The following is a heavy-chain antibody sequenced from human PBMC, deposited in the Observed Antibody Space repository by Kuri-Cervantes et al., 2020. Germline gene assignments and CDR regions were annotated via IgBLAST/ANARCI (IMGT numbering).Heavy chain of an antibody. Sequence: GGSLRLSCAASGFSFRNLAMNWVRQAPGKGLEWVSYISSSSSTIYYADSVKGRFTISRDNAKNSVYLQVNSLRAEDTAVYYCAREISERVDYWGQGTLVTVSS. CDR2: ISSSSSTI. CDR1: GFSFRNLA. CDR3: AREISERVDY. V-gene: IGHV3-48*01. J-gene: IGHJ4*02.